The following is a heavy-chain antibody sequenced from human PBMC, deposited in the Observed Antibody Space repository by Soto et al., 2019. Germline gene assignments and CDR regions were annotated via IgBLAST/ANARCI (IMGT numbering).Heavy chain of an antibody. CDR2: IYYSGTT. Sequence: SETLSLTCTVSGGSISSGGYYWYWIRQHPGKGMEWIGYIYYSGTTYYNPSLKSRVTISVDTSKNQFSLKLSSLTAADTAVYYCAASCVACGGFNYYGMDVWGQGTTVTVSS. V-gene: IGHV4-31*03. CDR1: GGSISSGGYY. D-gene: IGHD2-21*01. CDR3: AASCVACGGFNYYGMDV. J-gene: IGHJ6*02.